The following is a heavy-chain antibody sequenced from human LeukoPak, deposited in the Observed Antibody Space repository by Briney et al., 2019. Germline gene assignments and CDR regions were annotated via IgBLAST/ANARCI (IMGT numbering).Heavy chain of an antibody. CDR2: INHSGST. CDR3: ARHKREGTKTINNFDY. V-gene: IGHV4-34*01. Sequence: PSETLSLTCAVYGGSFSGYYWSWIRQPPGKGLEWIGEINHSGSTNYNPSLKSRVTISVDTSKNQFSLKLSSVTAADTAAYYCARHKREGTKTINNFDYWGQGTLVTVSS. J-gene: IGHJ4*02. CDR1: GGSFSGYY. D-gene: IGHD3-9*01.